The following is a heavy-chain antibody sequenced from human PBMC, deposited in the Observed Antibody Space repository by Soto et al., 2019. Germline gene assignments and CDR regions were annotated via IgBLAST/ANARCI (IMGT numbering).Heavy chain of an antibody. Sequence: EVQLVESGGGLVKPGGSLRLSCAASGFTFTNAWMNWVRQTPGKGLEWVGRIRSETDGGTADHAAPVKGRFTISRDHSKSTLFLQMNSLKTEDTAIYYCTTYHYYDSSGYSWWGQGTLVTVSS. V-gene: IGHV3-15*07. D-gene: IGHD3-22*01. CDR1: GFTFTNAW. CDR3: TTYHYYDSSGYSW. CDR2: IRSETDGGTA. J-gene: IGHJ4*02.